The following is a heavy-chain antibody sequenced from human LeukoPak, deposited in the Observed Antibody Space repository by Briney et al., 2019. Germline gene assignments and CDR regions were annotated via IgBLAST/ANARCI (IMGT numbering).Heavy chain of an antibody. J-gene: IGHJ3*02. D-gene: IGHD3-10*01. CDR2: IYHSGST. CDR1: GGSISSYY. CDR3: ARRLLLRFGEEDPKKDAFDI. Sequence: PSETLSLTCTVSGGSISSYYWSWIRQPPGKGLEWIGYIYHSGSTNYNPSLKSRVTISLDTSKNQFSLKLSSVTAADTAVYYCARRLLLRFGEEDPKKDAFDIWGQGTMVTVSS. V-gene: IGHV4-59*08.